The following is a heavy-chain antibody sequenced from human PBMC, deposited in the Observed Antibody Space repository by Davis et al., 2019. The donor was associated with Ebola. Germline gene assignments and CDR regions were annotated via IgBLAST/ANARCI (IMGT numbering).Heavy chain of an antibody. Sequence: ASVKVSCKASGYIFTSYAIHWVRQAPGQRLEWMGWINAGNGNTKYSQKFQGRVTITRDTSASTAYMELSSLRSEDTAVYYCARGSLSSSWYNYYGMDVWGQGTTVTVSS. CDR2: INAGNGNT. CDR1: GYIFTSYA. J-gene: IGHJ6*02. CDR3: ARGSLSSSWYNYYGMDV. D-gene: IGHD6-13*01. V-gene: IGHV1-3*01.